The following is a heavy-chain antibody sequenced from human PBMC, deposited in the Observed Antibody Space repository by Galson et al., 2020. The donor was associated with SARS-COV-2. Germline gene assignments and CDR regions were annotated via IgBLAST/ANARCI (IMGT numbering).Heavy chain of an antibody. Sequence: GGYLRLSCAASGFNFNDNGMHWVRQSPGKGLEWVSGINWNGDDIGYADSVRGRFSISRDNAKNFLYLQISSLRPEDTAVYYCAKDDSTGFYADHGMDVWGQGTAVIVSS. V-gene: IGHV3-9*01. CDR3: AKDDSTGFYADHGMDV. J-gene: IGHJ6*02. CDR1: GFNFNDNG. CDR2: INWNGDDI. D-gene: IGHD3-22*01.